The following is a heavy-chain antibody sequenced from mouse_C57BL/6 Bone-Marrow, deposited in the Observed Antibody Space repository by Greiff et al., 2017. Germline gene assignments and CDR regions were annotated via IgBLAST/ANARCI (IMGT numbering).Heavy chain of an antibody. V-gene: IGHV1-81*01. CDR1: GYTFTSYG. CDR2: IYPSSGNT. D-gene: IGHD1-1*01. CDR3: ARNYYPFAY. Sequence: VQLQQSGAELARPGASVKLSCKASGYTFTSYGISWVEQRPGQGLEWIGEIYPSSGNTYYNEKFKGKATLTADKSSSTAYMELRSLTAEDSAVYFCARNYYPFAYWGQGTLVTVSA. J-gene: IGHJ3*01.